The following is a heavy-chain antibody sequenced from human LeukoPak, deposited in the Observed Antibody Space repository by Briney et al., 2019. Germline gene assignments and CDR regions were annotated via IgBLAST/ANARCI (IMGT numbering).Heavy chain of an antibody. V-gene: IGHV1-2*02. J-gene: IGHJ5*02. Sequence: ASVKVSCKASGYTFTSYYMHWVRQAPGQGLEWMGWINPNSDGTNYAQKFQGRVTMTRDTSISTAYMELSRLRSDDTAVYYCARDSYGDYNNWFDPWGQGTLVTVSS. CDR3: ARDSYGDYNNWFDP. CDR1: GYTFTSYY. D-gene: IGHD4-17*01. CDR2: INPNSDGT.